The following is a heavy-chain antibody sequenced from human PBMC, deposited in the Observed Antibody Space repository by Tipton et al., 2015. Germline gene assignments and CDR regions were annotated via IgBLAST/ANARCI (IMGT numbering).Heavy chain of an antibody. J-gene: IGHJ3*02. CDR2: INPSGGST. V-gene: IGHV1-46*01. CDR3: ARDQRDYGDYMDAFDI. CDR1: DYTFTDYG. D-gene: IGHD4-17*01. Sequence: QSGAEVKKPGASVKVSCKASDYTFTDYGISWVRQAPGQGLEWMGVINPSGGSTNYAQNFQGRVTMTRDSSTSTVFMELSSLRSEDTAVYYCARDQRDYGDYMDAFDIWGQGTMVTVSS.